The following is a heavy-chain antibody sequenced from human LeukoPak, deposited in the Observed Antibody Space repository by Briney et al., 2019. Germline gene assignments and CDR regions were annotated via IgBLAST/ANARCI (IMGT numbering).Heavy chain of an antibody. V-gene: IGHV4-34*01. D-gene: IGHD3-3*01. CDR3: ARYDFWSGPDY. J-gene: IGHJ4*02. Sequence: TSETLSLTCAVYGGSFSGYYWSWIRQPPGKGLEWIGEINHSGSTNYNPSLKSRVTISVDTSKNQFSLKLSSVTAADTAVYYCARYDFWSGPDYWGQGTLVTVSS. CDR2: INHSGST. CDR1: GGSFSGYY.